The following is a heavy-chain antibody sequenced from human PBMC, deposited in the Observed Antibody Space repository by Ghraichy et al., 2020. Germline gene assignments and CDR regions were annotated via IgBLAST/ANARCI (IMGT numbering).Heavy chain of an antibody. CDR3: ARDSGSYWHYYYYGMDV. CDR2: ISYDGSNK. CDR1: GFTFSSYA. D-gene: IGHD1-26*01. V-gene: IGHV3-30-3*01. J-gene: IGHJ6*02. Sequence: GESLNISCAASGFTFSSYAMHWVRQAPGKGLEWVAVISYDGSNKYYADSVKGRFTISRDNSKNTLYLQMNSLRAEDTAVYYCARDSGSYWHYYYYGMDVWGQGTTVTVSS.